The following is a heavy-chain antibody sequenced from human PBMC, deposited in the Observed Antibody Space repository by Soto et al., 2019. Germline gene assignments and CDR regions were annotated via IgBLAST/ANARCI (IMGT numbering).Heavy chain of an antibody. D-gene: IGHD2-15*01. CDR2: IDNNGVP. CDR3: GKILVGATGHTDADS. Sequence: PSETLSLTCIVSGGSVYSNGHYWGWLRQPPGQGLEWIGSIDNNGVPNYTSSLKSRVTISRDTSKNQFSLRLTSVTAADTAVYYCGKILVGATGHTDADSWGPGTLVTVSS. CDR1: GGSVYSNGHY. V-gene: IGHV4-39*01. J-gene: IGHJ4*02.